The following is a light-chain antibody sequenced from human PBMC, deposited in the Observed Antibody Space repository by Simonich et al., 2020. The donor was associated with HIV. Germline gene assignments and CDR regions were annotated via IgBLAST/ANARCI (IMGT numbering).Light chain of an antibody. V-gene: IGKV4-1*01. CDR2: WAS. CDR3: QQYYSTPLT. CDR1: QSVLYSSNNKNY. Sequence: DIVMTQSPDSLAVSLGERATINCKSSQSVLYSSNNKNYLACYQQKPGQPPELLTYWASTRESGVPDRFSGSGSGTDFTLTISCLQAEDVAVYYCQQYYSTPLTFGGGTKVEIK. J-gene: IGKJ4*01.